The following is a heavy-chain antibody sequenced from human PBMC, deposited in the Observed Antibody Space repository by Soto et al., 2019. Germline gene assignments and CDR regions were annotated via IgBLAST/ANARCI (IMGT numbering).Heavy chain of an antibody. CDR1: GFTFSSYA. CDR3: AKTIVVPAATIQAFFDY. CDR2: ISGSGGST. J-gene: IGHJ4*02. Sequence: GGSLRLSCAASGFTFSSYAMSWVRQAPGKGLEWVSAISGSGGSTYYADSVKGRFTISRDNSKNTLYLQMNSLRAEDTAVYYCAKTIVVPAATIQAFFDYWGQGTLVTVSS. V-gene: IGHV3-23*01. D-gene: IGHD2-2*01.